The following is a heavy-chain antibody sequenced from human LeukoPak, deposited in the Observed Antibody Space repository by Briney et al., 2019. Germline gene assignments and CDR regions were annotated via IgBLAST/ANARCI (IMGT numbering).Heavy chain of an antibody. CDR2: INSDGSSI. Sequence: PGGSLRLSCAASGFTFSSYWMHWVRQAPGKGLVWVSRINSDGSSISYADSVKGRFTISRDNAKNTLYLQMNSLRAEDTAVYYCARYCSGGSCYSGDYWGQGTLVTVSS. J-gene: IGHJ4*02. CDR1: GFTFSSYW. D-gene: IGHD2-15*01. V-gene: IGHV3-74*01. CDR3: ARYCSGGSCYSGDY.